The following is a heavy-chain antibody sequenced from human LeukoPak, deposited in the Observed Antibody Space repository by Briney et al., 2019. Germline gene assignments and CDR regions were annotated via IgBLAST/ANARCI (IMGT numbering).Heavy chain of an antibody. Sequence: ASVKVSCKASGYTFTSYYMHWVRQAPGQGLEWMGIINPSGGSTSYAQKFQGRVTMTRDTFTSTVYMELSSLRSEDTAVYYCARDPRSSGYSAGFDPWGQGTLVTVSS. J-gene: IGHJ5*02. V-gene: IGHV1-46*01. CDR2: INPSGGST. CDR3: ARDPRSSGYSAGFDP. D-gene: IGHD3-22*01. CDR1: GYTFTSYY.